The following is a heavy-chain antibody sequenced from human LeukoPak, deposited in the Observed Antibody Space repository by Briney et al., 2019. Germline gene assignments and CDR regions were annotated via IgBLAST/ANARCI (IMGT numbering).Heavy chain of an antibody. D-gene: IGHD2-2*01. CDR1: GGTFSSYA. CDR2: SNPSFGIT. Sequence: GASVKVSCKASGGTFSSYAISWVRKAPGQGLEWMGISNPSFGITSFAQKFQDRVTMTSDTSTSTVYMELSSLRSEDTAVYYCAREMPNTYYFDYWGQGTLVTVSS. V-gene: IGHV1-46*01. J-gene: IGHJ4*02. CDR3: AREMPNTYYFDY.